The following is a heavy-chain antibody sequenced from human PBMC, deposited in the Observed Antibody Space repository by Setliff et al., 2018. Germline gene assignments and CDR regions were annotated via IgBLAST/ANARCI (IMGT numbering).Heavy chain of an antibody. CDR1: GGSISSGNY. J-gene: IGHJ5*02. Sequence: KPSETLSLTCTVSGGSISSGNYWSWIRQPPGKGLEWIGESNHSGSTNHNPSLKSRVTISVDTSKNQFSLKLSSVTAADTAVYYCARGKGTWVLLRWFDPWGQGTLVTVSS. D-gene: IGHD3-10*01. CDR3: ARGKGTWVLLRWFDP. CDR2: SNHSGST. V-gene: IGHV4-34*01.